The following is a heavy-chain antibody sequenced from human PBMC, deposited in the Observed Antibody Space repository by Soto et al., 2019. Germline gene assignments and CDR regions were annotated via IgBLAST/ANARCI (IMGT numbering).Heavy chain of an antibody. D-gene: IGHD1-1*01. CDR2: IIPIFGTA. J-gene: IGHJ6*02. Sequence: QVQLVQSGAKVKKPGSSVKVSCKASGGTFSSYAISWVRQAPGQGLEWMGGIIPIFGTANYAQKFQGRVTITADDSTSPAYMELSSLRSEDTAVYYCASPTQPRYYYYGMDVWGQGTTVTVSS. V-gene: IGHV1-69*12. CDR1: GGTFSSYA. CDR3: ASPTQPRYYYYGMDV.